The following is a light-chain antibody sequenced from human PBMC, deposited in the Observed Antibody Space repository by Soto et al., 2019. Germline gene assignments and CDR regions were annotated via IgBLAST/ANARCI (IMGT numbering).Light chain of an antibody. CDR2: GGS. CDR3: QPYGSSGT. CDR1: HIVINKY. J-gene: IGKJ1*01. V-gene: IGKV3-20*01. Sequence: IVCSQGPGTRSRSPPEKSTLSCSASHIVINKYLAWYQPKPGQAPRLLLYGGSNRATGIPDRFSGSGSGTDFTLTIRRLEHEDFAVYHCQPYGSSGTFGQGTKVEI.